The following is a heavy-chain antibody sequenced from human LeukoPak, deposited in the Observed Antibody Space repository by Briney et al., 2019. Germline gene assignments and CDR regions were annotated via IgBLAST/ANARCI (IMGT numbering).Heavy chain of an antibody. CDR1: GYSFTSYW. CDR2: IYPGDSDT. Sequence: GESLKISCKGSGYSFTSYWIGWVRLMPGKGLEWMGIIYPGDSDTRYSPSFQGQVTISADKSISTAYLQWSSLKASDTAMYYCARTPRNGYSSSWYWFDPWGQGTLVTVSS. J-gene: IGHJ5*02. V-gene: IGHV5-51*01. D-gene: IGHD6-13*01. CDR3: ARTPRNGYSSSWYWFDP.